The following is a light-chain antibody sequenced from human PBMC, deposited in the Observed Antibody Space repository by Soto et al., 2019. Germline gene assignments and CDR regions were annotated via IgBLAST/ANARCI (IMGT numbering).Light chain of an antibody. CDR1: QSVSKY. Sequence: EIVLTQSPATLSLSPGERATLSCRASQSVSKYLAWYQQKPGQAPRLLIYDATNRATGIPDRFSGSGSGTDCTLTISSLEPEDFAVYYCQQRGDWPLTFGGGTKVEIK. V-gene: IGKV3-11*01. CDR2: DAT. J-gene: IGKJ4*01. CDR3: QQRGDWPLT.